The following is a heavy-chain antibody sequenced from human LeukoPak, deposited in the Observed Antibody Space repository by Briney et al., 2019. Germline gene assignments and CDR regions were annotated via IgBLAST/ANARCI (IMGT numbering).Heavy chain of an antibody. CDR1: GGSFSGYY. CDR2: INHSGST. D-gene: IGHD6-6*01. Sequence: TSETLSLTCAIYGGSFSGYYWGWIRQPPGKGLEWIGEINHSGSTNYNPSLKSRVTISVDTSKNQFSLKLSSVTAADTAVYYCARGPTPYSSSSVDYWGQGTLVTVSS. CDR3: ARGPTPYSSSSVDY. J-gene: IGHJ4*02. V-gene: IGHV4-34*01.